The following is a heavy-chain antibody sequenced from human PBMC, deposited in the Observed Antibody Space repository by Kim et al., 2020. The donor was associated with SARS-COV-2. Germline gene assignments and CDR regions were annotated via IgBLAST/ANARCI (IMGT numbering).Heavy chain of an antibody. V-gene: IGHV3-11*04. CDR3: ARGPNYSPFDY. D-gene: IGHD4-4*01. Sequence: ADSVRCRFTMSRENDKNSLYLQMNSLRAEDTAVYYCARGPNYSPFDYWGQGTLVTVSS. J-gene: IGHJ4*02.